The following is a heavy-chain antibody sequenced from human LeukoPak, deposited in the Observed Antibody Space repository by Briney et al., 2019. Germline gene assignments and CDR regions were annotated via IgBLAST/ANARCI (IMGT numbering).Heavy chain of an antibody. V-gene: IGHV4-34*01. J-gene: IGHJ4*02. Sequence: SETLSLTCVVYGGSLSGYYCSWIRQPPGKGLEWIGEINHSGTTTYNPSLESRVTISVDTSKNQFSLKLTSVTAADTAVYYCARVQAGVGPGHWGQGTLVTVSS. CDR2: INHSGTT. D-gene: IGHD1-26*01. CDR3: ARVQAGVGPGH. CDR1: GGSLSGYY.